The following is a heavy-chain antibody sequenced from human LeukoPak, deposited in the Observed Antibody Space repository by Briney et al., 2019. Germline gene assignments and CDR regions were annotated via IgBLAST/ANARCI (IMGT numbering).Heavy chain of an antibody. CDR3: ARGRGYSNYVLDY. CDR1: GGSFSGYY. D-gene: IGHD4-11*01. Sequence: SETLSLTCAVYGGSFSGYYWSWIRQPPGKGLEWIGEINHSGSTNYNPSLKSRVTISVDTSKNQFSLKLSSVTAADTAVYYCARGRGYSNYVLDYWGQGTLVTFSS. J-gene: IGHJ4*02. CDR2: INHSGST. V-gene: IGHV4-34*01.